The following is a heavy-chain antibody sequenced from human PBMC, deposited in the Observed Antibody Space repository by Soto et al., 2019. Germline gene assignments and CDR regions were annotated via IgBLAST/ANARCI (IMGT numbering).Heavy chain of an antibody. D-gene: IGHD6-13*01. Sequence: QVQLVQSGAEAKKPGASVKVSCKASGYTFTSYDINWVRQATGQGLEWMGSMNPNSGNTGYAQKFQGRVTMTRNTSISTAYMELSSLRSEDTAVYYCARRGYSSSWYYYYYYGMDVWGQGTTVTVSS. CDR3: ARRGYSSSWYYYYYYGMDV. J-gene: IGHJ6*02. V-gene: IGHV1-8*01. CDR2: MNPNSGNT. CDR1: GYTFTSYD.